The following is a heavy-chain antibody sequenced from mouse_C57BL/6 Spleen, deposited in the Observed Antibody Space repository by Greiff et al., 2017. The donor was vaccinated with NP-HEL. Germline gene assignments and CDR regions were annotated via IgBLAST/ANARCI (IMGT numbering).Heavy chain of an antibody. J-gene: IGHJ2*01. CDR2: IDPSDSET. CDR1: GYTFTSYW. Sequence: QVQLQQPGAELVRPGSSVKLSCKASGYTFTSYWMHWVKQRPIQGLEWIGNIDPSDSETHYNQKFKDKATLTVDKSSSTAYMQLSSLTSEDSAVYYCARGYYGTCDYWGQGTTLTVSS. D-gene: IGHD1-1*01. CDR3: ARGYYGTCDY. V-gene: IGHV1-52*01.